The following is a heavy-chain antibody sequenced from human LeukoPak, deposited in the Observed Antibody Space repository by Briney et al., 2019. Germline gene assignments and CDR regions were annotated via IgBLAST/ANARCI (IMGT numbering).Heavy chain of an antibody. J-gene: IGHJ4*02. Sequence: GGSLRLSCAASGFTFSSYGMHWVRQAPGKGLEWVAVISYDGSNKYYADSVKGRFTISRDNSKNTLYLQMNSLRAEDTAVYYCAKDPDYGDYYLDYWGQGTLVTVSS. CDR3: AKDPDYGDYYLDY. CDR1: GFTFSSYG. CDR2: ISYDGSNK. D-gene: IGHD4-17*01. V-gene: IGHV3-30*18.